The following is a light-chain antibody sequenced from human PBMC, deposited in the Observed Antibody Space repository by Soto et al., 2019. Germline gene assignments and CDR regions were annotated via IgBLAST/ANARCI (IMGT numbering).Light chain of an antibody. Sequence: HSALTQPASVSGSPGQSITISCTGTSSDIGRYDYVSWYQQFPGKAPKLMIYRVINRPSGVSDRFSGSKSGNSASLSISGLQPEDEASYFCGSYTSATTGVFGGGTKLTVL. CDR2: RVI. CDR1: SSDIGRYDY. J-gene: IGLJ3*02. CDR3: GSYTSATTGV. V-gene: IGLV2-14*03.